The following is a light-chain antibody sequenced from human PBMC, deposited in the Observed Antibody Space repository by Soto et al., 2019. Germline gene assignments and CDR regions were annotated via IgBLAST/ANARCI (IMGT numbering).Light chain of an antibody. CDR2: GTS. CDR1: QDIRNN. Sequence: DIQMTQSPSSLFASVGDRVTIPCRASQDIRNNLGWYQQKPGKAPKRLIYGTSTLQYGAPSRFSGSGSGTQFTLTITSLQPEDFATYYCLQHDTYPRTFGPGTKVEVK. CDR3: LQHDTYPRT. V-gene: IGKV1-17*01. J-gene: IGKJ1*01.